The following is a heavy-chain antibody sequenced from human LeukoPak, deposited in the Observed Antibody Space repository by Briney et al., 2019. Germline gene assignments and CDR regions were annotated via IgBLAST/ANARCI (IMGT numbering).Heavy chain of an antibody. CDR2: IYYSGST. CDR3: ARDQAGPYSSGWHYFDY. Sequence: SETLSLTCTVSGGSISSYYWSWIRQPPGKGLEWIGYIYYSGSTNYNPSLKSRVTISVDTSKNQSSLKLSSVTAADTAVYYCARDQAGPYSSGWHYFDYWGQGTLVTVSS. V-gene: IGHV4-59*01. CDR1: GGSISSYY. J-gene: IGHJ4*02. D-gene: IGHD6-19*01.